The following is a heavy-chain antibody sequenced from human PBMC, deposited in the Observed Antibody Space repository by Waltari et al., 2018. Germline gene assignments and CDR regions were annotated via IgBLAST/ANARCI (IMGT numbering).Heavy chain of an antibody. CDR3: ARASEYCSSTSCPHWFDP. Sequence: QVQLVQSGAEVKKHGASVKVSCKASGYTFTSYGIRWVRQAPGQGLEWMGWNSAYNGNTNYAQKLQGRVTMTTDTSTSTAYMELRSLRSDDTAVYYCARASEYCSSTSCPHWFDPWGQGTLVTVSS. V-gene: IGHV1-18*01. D-gene: IGHD2-2*01. J-gene: IGHJ5*02. CDR2: NSAYNGNT. CDR1: GYTFTSYG.